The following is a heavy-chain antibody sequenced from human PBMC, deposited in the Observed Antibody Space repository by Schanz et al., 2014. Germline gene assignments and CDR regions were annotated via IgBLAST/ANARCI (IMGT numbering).Heavy chain of an antibody. CDR2: IVPIAGIT. Sequence: QVHLVQSGAEVKKPGSSVKVSCKASGGTFSSDTFSWVRQAPGQGLEWMGRIVPIAGITNYAQRFQGRVTITADKSSGAAYMELSILRSEDTAVYYCAREVGLYDTGWFDPWGQGTLVTVSS. D-gene: IGHD3-16*01. CDR3: AREVGLYDTGWFDP. CDR1: GGTFSSDT. J-gene: IGHJ5*02. V-gene: IGHV1-69*08.